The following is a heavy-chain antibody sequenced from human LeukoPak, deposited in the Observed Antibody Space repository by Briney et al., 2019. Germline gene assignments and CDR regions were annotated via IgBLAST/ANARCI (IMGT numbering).Heavy chain of an antibody. Sequence: GASVKVSCKASGYTFTGYYMHWVRQAPGQGLEWMGWINPNSGGTNYAQKFQGRVTMTRDTSISTAYMELSRLRSDDTAVYYCARGLYDILTGYYHPQDPSFDYWGQGTLVTVSS. CDR3: ARGLYDILTGYYHPQDPSFDY. CDR2: INPNSGGT. V-gene: IGHV1-2*02. CDR1: GYTFTGYY. D-gene: IGHD3-9*01. J-gene: IGHJ4*02.